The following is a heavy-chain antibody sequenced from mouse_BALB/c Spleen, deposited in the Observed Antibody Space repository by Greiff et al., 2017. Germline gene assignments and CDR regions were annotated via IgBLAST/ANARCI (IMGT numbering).Heavy chain of an antibody. D-gene: IGHD1-2*01. CDR3: TRATATVPCAY. J-gene: IGHJ3*01. Sequence: QVQLQQPGAELVKPGASVKLSCKASGYTFTSYYMYWVKQRPGQGLEWIGGINPSNGGTNFNEKFKSKATLTVDKSSSTAYMQLSSLTSEDSAVYYCTRATATVPCAYWGQGTLVTVSA. CDR2: INPSNGGT. V-gene: IGHV1S81*02. CDR1: GYTFTSYY.